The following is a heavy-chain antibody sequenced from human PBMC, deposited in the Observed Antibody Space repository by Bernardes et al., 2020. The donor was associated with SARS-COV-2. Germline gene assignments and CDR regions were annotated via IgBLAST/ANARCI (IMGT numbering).Heavy chain of an antibody. J-gene: IGHJ4*02. CDR1: GFTFSSYA. V-gene: IGHV3-30*07. Sequence: GSLRLSCAASGFTFSSYAMHWVRQAPGKGLEWVAVISYDGSNKYYADSVKGRFTISRDNSKNTLYLQMNSLRAEDTAVYYCARCGRFLEWYDMDYWGQGTLVTVSS. CDR2: ISYDGSNK. D-gene: IGHD3-3*01. CDR3: ARCGRFLEWYDMDY.